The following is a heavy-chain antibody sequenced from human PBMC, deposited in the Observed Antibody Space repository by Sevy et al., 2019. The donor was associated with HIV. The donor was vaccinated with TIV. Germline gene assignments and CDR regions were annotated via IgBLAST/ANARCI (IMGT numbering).Heavy chain of an antibody. Sequence: GGSLRLSCAASGFTFSSYSMNWVRQAPGKGLEWVSSISSTSSYIYYADSVKGRFTISRDNAKNSLYLQMNSLRAEDTAVYYCAREEYYYDSSGYRKTADAFDLWGQGTMVTVSS. CDR1: GFTFSSYS. CDR2: ISSTSSYI. CDR3: AREEYYYDSSGYRKTADAFDL. J-gene: IGHJ3*01. V-gene: IGHV3-21*01. D-gene: IGHD3-22*01.